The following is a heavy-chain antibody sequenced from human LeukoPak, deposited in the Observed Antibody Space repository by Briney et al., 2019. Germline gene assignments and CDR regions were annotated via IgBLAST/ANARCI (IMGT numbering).Heavy chain of an antibody. Sequence: GESQKISCKGSGYSFSSYWIGWVRQMPGKGLEWMGIIYPGDSDTRYSPSFQGQVTISADESINTAYLQWSSLKASDTAMYYCARELYCSGGSCYHFDYWGQGTLVTVSS. V-gene: IGHV5-51*01. J-gene: IGHJ4*02. CDR2: IYPGDSDT. D-gene: IGHD2-15*01. CDR3: ARELYCSGGSCYHFDY. CDR1: GYSFSSYW.